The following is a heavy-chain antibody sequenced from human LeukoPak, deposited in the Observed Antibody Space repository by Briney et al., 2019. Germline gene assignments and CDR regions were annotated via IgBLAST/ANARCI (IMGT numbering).Heavy chain of an antibody. CDR3: ARGPDIVVVVAAGKFDY. CDR1: GFTFSSYS. J-gene: IGHJ4*02. V-gene: IGHV3-21*01. Sequence: PGGSLRLSCAASGFTFSSYSMNWVRQAPGKGLEWVSSISSSSSYIYHADSVKGRFTISRDNAKNSLYLQMNSLRAEDTAVYYCARGPDIVVVVAAGKFDYWGQGTLVTVSS. D-gene: IGHD2-15*01. CDR2: ISSSSSYI.